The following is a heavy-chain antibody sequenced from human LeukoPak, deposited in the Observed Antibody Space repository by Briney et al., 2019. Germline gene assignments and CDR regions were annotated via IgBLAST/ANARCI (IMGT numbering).Heavy chain of an antibody. V-gene: IGHV4-34*01. J-gene: IGHJ4*02. Sequence: SETLSLTCAVYGGSFSGYYWSWIRQPPGKGLEWIGEINHSGSTNYNPSLKSRVTISVDTSKNQFSLKLSSVTAADTAVYYCARGQRDRYNPYYFDYWGQGTLVTVSS. D-gene: IGHD5-24*01. CDR3: ARGQRDRYNPYYFDY. CDR1: GGSFSGYY. CDR2: INHSGST.